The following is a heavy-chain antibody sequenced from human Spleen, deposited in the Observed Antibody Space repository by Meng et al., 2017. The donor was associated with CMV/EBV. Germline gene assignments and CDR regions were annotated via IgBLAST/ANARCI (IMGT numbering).Heavy chain of an antibody. CDR1: GGSCSGCS. Sequence: AYGGSCSGCSWSWIRQSPGKGLEWIGEISHSGSTDYNPTLESRVTISIDTSKKQFSLELTSVTAADTALYYCARLHCGSTTCYFFDPWGQGTLVTVSS. V-gene: IGHV4-34*01. CDR2: ISHSGST. CDR3: ARLHCGSTTCYFFDP. D-gene: IGHD2-2*01. J-gene: IGHJ5*02.